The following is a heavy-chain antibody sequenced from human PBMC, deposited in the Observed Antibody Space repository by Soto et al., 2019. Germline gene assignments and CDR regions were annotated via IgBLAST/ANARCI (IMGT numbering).Heavy chain of an antibody. J-gene: IGHJ5*02. CDR1: GFSLSTSGVG. V-gene: IGHV2-5*02. D-gene: IGHD6-13*01. CDR2: IYWDDDN. CDR3: AHRPIAAAGILFDP. Sequence: QITLKESGPTLVKPTQTLTLTCTFSGFSLSTSGVGVGWLRQPPGKALEWIALIYWDDDNRYSPSLKSRPTITKDTSKSRVVLTMTNMDPVDTATYYCAHRPIAAAGILFDPWGQGTLVTVSS.